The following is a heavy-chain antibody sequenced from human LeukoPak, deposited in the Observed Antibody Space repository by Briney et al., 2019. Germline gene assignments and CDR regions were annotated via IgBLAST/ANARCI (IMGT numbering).Heavy chain of an antibody. CDR3: AKDIEAGTAGLSFDY. D-gene: IGHD2-21*02. CDR1: GFTFDDYA. V-gene: IGHV3-43*02. Sequence: AGGSLRLSCAASGFTFDDYAMHWVRQAPGKGLEWVSLISGNGDSTYYGDSVKGRFSISRDNIKNSLYLQMNSLRTEDTALYYCAKDIEAGTAGLSFDYWGQGTLVTVSS. J-gene: IGHJ4*02. CDR2: ISGNGDST.